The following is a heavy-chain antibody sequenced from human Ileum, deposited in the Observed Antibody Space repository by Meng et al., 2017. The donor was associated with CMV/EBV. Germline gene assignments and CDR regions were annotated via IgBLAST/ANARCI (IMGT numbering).Heavy chain of an antibody. CDR3: ARRSGGGFSY. J-gene: IGHJ4*02. Sequence: ASVKVSCKASGYTFTGSYIHWVRQAPGQGLEWMGWISPNTDGTNYAQKFQGRVTMTSDTSINTAYMELTRLSSDDTALYYCARRSGGGFSYWGQGTPVTVSS. V-gene: IGHV1-2*02. CDR1: GYTFTGSY. CDR2: ISPNTDGT. D-gene: IGHD4-23*01.